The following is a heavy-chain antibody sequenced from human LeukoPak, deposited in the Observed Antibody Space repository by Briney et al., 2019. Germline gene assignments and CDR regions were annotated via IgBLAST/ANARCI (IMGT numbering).Heavy chain of an antibody. V-gene: IGHV3-30-3*01. J-gene: IGHJ4*02. CDR3: ASGYYGSGSYYYFDY. CDR1: GFTFSSYA. D-gene: IGHD3-10*01. Sequence: GGSLRLSCAASGFTFSSYAMHWVRQAPGKGLEWVAVISYDGSNKYYADSVKGRFTISRDNSKNTLYLQMNSLRAEDTAVYYCASGYYGSGSYYYFDYWGQGTLVTVSS. CDR2: ISYDGSNK.